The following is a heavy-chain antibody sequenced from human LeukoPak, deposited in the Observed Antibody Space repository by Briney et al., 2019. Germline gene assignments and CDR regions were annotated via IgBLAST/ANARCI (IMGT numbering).Heavy chain of an antibody. J-gene: IGHJ6*02. Sequence: GRSPRLSCAAPGFTFSSYAMHRVRQAPGKGLEWVAVISYDGSNKYHADSGKGRFTISRDNSNNTLYLQMNSLRAKDTAVYYCARGLGTMVRGPRQHYGMDVWGQGTTVTVSS. CDR1: GFTFSSYA. CDR2: ISYDGSNK. D-gene: IGHD3-10*01. V-gene: IGHV3-30-3*01. CDR3: ARGLGTMVRGPRQHYGMDV.